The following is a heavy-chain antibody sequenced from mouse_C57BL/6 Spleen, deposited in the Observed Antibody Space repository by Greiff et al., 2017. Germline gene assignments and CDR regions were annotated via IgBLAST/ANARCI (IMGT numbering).Heavy chain of an antibody. CDR1: GFTFSDYG. Sequence: EVMLVESGGGLVKPGGSLKLSCAASGFTFSDYGMHWVRQAPEKGLEWVAYISSGSSTIYYADTVKGRFTISRDNAKNTLFLQMTSLRSEDTAMYYSARRGYYAMDYWGQGTSVTVSS. J-gene: IGHJ4*01. CDR3: ARRGYYAMDY. CDR2: ISSGSSTI. V-gene: IGHV5-17*01.